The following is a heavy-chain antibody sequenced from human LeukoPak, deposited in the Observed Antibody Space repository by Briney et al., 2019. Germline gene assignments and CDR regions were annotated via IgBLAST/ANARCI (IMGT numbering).Heavy chain of an antibody. CDR3: ARQKWEQQGRDYYFNGLDV. CDR2: IYLYGTT. V-gene: IGHV4-4*02. CDR1: AGSISSSNW. D-gene: IGHD1-26*01. J-gene: IGHJ6*02. Sequence: SETLSLTCSVSAGSISSSNWWSWVRQSPVKGLEWNGEIYLYGTTNYNPSLKSRVTMSVDRSKNQFSLKLSSVTAADTAVYYCARQKWEQQGRDYYFNGLDVWGPGTTITVSS.